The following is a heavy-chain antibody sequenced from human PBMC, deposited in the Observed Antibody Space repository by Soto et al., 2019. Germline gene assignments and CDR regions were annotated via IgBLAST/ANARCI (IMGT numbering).Heavy chain of an antibody. D-gene: IGHD3-22*01. Sequence: QITLKESGPTLVKPTQTLTLTCTFSGFSLSTSGVGVGWIRQPPGKALEWLALIYWDDDKRYSPSLKSRLTITKDTSKNQVVLTMTTMDPVDTATYYCALLTYYYDSSGYYSSAEYFQHWGQGTLVTVYS. CDR2: IYWDDDK. CDR1: GFSLSTSGVG. V-gene: IGHV2-5*02. J-gene: IGHJ1*01. CDR3: ALLTYYYDSSGYYSSAEYFQH.